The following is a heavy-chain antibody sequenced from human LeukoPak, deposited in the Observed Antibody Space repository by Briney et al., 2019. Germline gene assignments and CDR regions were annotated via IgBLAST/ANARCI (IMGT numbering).Heavy chain of an antibody. CDR3: VPLIAYCSSTSCPDY. J-gene: IGHJ4*02. CDR1: GFTFSSYA. V-gene: IGHV3-23*01. CDR2: ISGSGGST. Sequence: GGSLRLSCAASGFTFSSYAMSWVRQAPGKGLEWVSAISGSGGSTYYADSVKGRSTISRDNSKNTLYLQMNSLRTEDTAVYYCVPLIAYCSSTSCPDYWGQGTLVTVSS. D-gene: IGHD2-2*01.